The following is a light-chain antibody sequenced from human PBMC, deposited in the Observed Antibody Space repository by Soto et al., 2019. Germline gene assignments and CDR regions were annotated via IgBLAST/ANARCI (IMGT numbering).Light chain of an antibody. Sequence: IVLTQSPATLSLSPGERATLSCRASQSVSSYLAWYQQKPGQPPRLLIYDASTRATGIPSRFSGSGSGTEFTLTISSLKSEDFAVYYCQQYDNWPRTFGQGTKVDIK. CDR2: DAS. J-gene: IGKJ1*01. V-gene: IGKV3-15*01. CDR1: QSVSSY. CDR3: QQYDNWPRT.